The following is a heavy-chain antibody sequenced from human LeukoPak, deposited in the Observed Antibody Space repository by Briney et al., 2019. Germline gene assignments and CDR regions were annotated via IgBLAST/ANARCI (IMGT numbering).Heavy chain of an antibody. V-gene: IGHV4-59*08. CDR2: IYYSGST. Sequence: SETLFLTCTASGGSFSSSYWSWIRQPPGKGLEWIGYIYYSGSTNYNPSLKSRITMSVDTSKNQLSLKLTSLTAADTAVYYCARRGYYGNYALDYWGQGTLVTVSS. D-gene: IGHD4-11*01. CDR3: ARRGYYGNYALDY. J-gene: IGHJ4*02. CDR1: GGSFSSSY.